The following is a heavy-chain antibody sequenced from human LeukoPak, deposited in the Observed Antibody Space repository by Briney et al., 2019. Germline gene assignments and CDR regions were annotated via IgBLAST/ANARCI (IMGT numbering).Heavy chain of an antibody. CDR1: VGSISSYY. D-gene: IGHD3-10*01. CDR3: ARDAPMVRGVMGYYFDY. Sequence: PSETLSLTCTVPVGSISSYYGSWIRQPAGKGLEWIGRIYTSGSTNYNPSLKSRVTMSVDTSKNQFSLKLSSVTAADTAVYYCARDAPMVRGVMGYYFDYWGQGTLVTVSS. V-gene: IGHV4-4*07. J-gene: IGHJ4*02. CDR2: IYTSGST.